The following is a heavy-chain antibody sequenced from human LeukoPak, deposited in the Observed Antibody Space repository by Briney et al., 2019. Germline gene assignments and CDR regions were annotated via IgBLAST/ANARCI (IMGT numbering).Heavy chain of an antibody. V-gene: IGHV3-48*01. CDR2: IGISSSSL. Sequence: GGSLRLSCAASGFTFSSYSMNWVRQAPGKGLEWVSYIGISSSSLSYADSVKGRLTISRDDAKNSLYLQMNSLRAEDTAVYYCAKVVAHGMDVWGQGTTVTVSS. CDR3: AKVVAHGMDV. CDR1: GFTFSSYS. J-gene: IGHJ6*02. D-gene: IGHD2-15*01.